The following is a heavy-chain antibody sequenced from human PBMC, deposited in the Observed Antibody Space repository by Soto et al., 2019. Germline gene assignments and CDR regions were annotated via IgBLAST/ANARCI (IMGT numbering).Heavy chain of an antibody. CDR2: ISSSSSSI. J-gene: IGHJ6*02. Sequence: EVQLVESGGGLVQPGGSLRLSCTASGVTFSSYSMVWVRQAPGKGLEWVSYISSSSSSIYYADSVKGRFSTSRDNAKNSTSLQMNSLRVEDTVVYYCAIELGFDAVARMDVWGQGTTVTVSS. CDR3: AIELGFDAVARMDV. V-gene: IGHV3-48*01. D-gene: IGHD6-19*01. CDR1: GVTFSSYS.